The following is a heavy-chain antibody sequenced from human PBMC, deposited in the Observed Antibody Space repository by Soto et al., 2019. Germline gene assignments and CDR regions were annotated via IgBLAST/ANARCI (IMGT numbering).Heavy chain of an antibody. D-gene: IGHD5-18*01. CDR1: GFTFSSYG. CDR2: IWYDGSNK. J-gene: IGHJ3*02. Sequence: GGSLRLSCAASGFTFSSYGMHWVRQAPGKGLEWVAVIWYDGSNKYYADSVKGRFTISRDNSKNTLYLRMNSLRAEDTAVYYCARDKKDTAMVTNDAFDIWGQGTMVTVSS. V-gene: IGHV3-33*01. CDR3: ARDKKDTAMVTNDAFDI.